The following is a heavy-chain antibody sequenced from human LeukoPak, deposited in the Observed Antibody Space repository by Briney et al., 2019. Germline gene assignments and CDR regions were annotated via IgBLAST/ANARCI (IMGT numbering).Heavy chain of an antibody. CDR1: GGTFISYA. J-gene: IGHJ5*02. CDR3: ARANVLRFLRSQQPNWFDP. Sequence: ASVKVSCKASGGTFISYAISWVRQAPGQGLEWMGGIIPIFGTANYAQKFQGRVTITADESTSTAYMELSSLRSEDTAVYYCARANVLRFLRSQQPNWFDPWGQGTLVTVSS. CDR2: IIPIFGTA. V-gene: IGHV1-69*13. D-gene: IGHD3-3*01.